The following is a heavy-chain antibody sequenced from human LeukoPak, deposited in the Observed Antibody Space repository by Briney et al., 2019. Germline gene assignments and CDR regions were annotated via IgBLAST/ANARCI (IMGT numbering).Heavy chain of an antibody. V-gene: IGHV4-31*03. CDR1: GGSISSGGYY. CDR3: ARGITMVRGVIDR. CDR2: IYYSGST. J-gene: IGHJ4*02. D-gene: IGHD3-10*01. Sequence: SETLSLTCTVSGGSISSGGYYWSWIRQHPGKGLEWIGYIYYSGSTYYNPSLKSRVTISVDTSKNQFSLKLSSVTAADAAVYYCARGITMVRGVIDRWGQGTLVTVSS.